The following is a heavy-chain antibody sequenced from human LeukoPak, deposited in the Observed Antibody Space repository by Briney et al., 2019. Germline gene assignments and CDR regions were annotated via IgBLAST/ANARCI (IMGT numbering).Heavy chain of an antibody. CDR3: AKDLWWRGRDFDY. Sequence: GGSLRLSCAASGFTFSSYGMSWVRQAPGKGLEWVSAISGSGSSTYYADSVKGRFTISRDNSKNTLYLQMNSLRAEDTAVYYCAKDLWWRGRDFDYWGQGTLVTVSS. V-gene: IGHV3-23*01. CDR2: ISGSGSST. CDR1: GFTFSSYG. J-gene: IGHJ4*02. D-gene: IGHD2-21*01.